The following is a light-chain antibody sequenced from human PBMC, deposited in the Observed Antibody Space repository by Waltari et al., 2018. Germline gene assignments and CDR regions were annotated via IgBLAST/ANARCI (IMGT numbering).Light chain of an antibody. CDR3: CSYAGSSTVV. CDR2: EGD. CDR1: SSDVGGYNL. V-gene: IGLV2-23*01. J-gene: IGLJ2*01. Sequence: QSALTQPASVSGSPGQSITISCTETSSDVGGYNLVSWYQQHPGKVPKLIIYEGDWRPSGVSNRFSGARSGNTASLTISGLQAEDEADYYCCSYAGSSTVVFGGGTKLTVL.